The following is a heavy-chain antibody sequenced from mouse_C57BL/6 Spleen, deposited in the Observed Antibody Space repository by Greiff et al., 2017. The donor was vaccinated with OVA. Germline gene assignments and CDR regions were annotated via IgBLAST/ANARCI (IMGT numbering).Heavy chain of an antibody. J-gene: IGHJ2*01. CDR3: ARRGEGVDY. Sequence: VKVVESGAELARPGASVKLSCKASGYTFTSYGISWVKQRTGQGLEWIGEIYPRSGNTYYNEKFKGKATLTADKSSSTAYMELRSLTSEDSAVYFCARRGEGVDYWGQGTTLTVSS. V-gene: IGHV1-81*01. CDR2: IYPRSGNT. CDR1: GYTFTSYG.